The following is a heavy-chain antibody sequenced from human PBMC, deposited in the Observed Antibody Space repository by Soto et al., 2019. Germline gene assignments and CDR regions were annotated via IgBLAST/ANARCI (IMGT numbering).Heavy chain of an antibody. Sequence: GASVKVSCKASGYTFTSYDINWVRQATGQGLEWMGWMNPNSGNTGYARKFQGRVTMTRNTSISTAYMELSSLRSEDTAVYYCARGSGAVAGSDYWGQGTLVTVSS. CDR3: ARGSGAVAGSDY. CDR2: MNPNSGNT. D-gene: IGHD6-19*01. CDR1: GYTFTSYD. J-gene: IGHJ4*02. V-gene: IGHV1-8*01.